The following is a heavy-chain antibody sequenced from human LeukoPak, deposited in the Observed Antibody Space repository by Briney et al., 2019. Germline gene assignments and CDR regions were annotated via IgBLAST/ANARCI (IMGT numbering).Heavy chain of an antibody. V-gene: IGHV1-69*13. Sequence: GASVKVSCKASGGTFSGYAISWVRQAPGQGLEWMGGIIPIFGTANYAQKFQGRVTITADESTSTAYMELSSLRSEDTAVYYCASLNDYTYGMDVWGQGTTVTVSS. CDR2: IIPIFGTA. CDR1: GGTFSGYA. CDR3: ASLNDYTYGMDV. J-gene: IGHJ6*02. D-gene: IGHD4-11*01.